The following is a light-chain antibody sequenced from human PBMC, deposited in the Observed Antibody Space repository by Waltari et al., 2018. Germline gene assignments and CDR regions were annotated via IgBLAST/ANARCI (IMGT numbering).Light chain of an antibody. CDR1: SGHTTFA. CDR2: VNGDGSH. V-gene: IGLV4-69*01. Sequence: QLVVTQSPSASASLGASVKFTCTLSSGHTTFAIAWHQQQPQKGPRYLMTVNGDGSHRKGDGIPDRCSGSSSGADRYLTVSSLQSEDEADYYCQTWGSDIVVFGGGTKLTVL. J-gene: IGLJ2*01. CDR3: QTWGSDIVV.